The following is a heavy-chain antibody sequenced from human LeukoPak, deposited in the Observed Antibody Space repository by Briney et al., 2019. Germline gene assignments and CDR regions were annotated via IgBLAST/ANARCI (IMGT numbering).Heavy chain of an antibody. V-gene: IGHV1-18*01. J-gene: IGHJ5*02. D-gene: IGHD6-19*01. CDR3: ARVSQWLVQGNWFDP. CDR2: ISAYNGNT. CDR1: GYTFTSYG. Sequence: ASVKVSCKASGYTFTSYGISWVRQAPGQGLEWMGWISAYNGNTNYAQKLQGRVTMTTDTSTSTAYMELRSLRSDDTAVYYCARVSQWLVQGNWFDPWGQGTLVPVSS.